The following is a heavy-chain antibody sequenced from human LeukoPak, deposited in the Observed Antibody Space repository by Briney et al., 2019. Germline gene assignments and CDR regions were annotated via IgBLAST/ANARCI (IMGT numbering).Heavy chain of an antibody. CDR2: IYSGGST. CDR1: GFTVSSNY. V-gene: IGHV3-66*01. J-gene: IGHJ6*02. D-gene: IGHD4-17*01. Sequence: GGSLRLSCAASGFTVSSNYMSWVRQAPGKGLEWVSVIYSGGSTYYADSVKGRFTISRDNSKNTLYLQMNSLRAEDTAVYYCARDEISVGTYGVQYYYYGMDVWGQGTTVTVSS. CDR3: ARDEISVGTYGVQYYYYGMDV.